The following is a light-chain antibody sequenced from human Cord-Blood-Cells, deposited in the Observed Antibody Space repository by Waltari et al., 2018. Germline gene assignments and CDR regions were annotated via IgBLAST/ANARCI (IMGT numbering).Light chain of an antibody. V-gene: IGLV1-44*01. J-gene: IGLJ3*02. CDR2: SNN. Sequence: QSVLTQPPSASGTTGQRVTISCSGSRSNIGSNTVNWYKQLPGTAPKLLIYSNNQPPSGVPDRFSGSKSCTSSSLAISGLQSEDEADYYCAAWDDSLNGPVFGGGTKLTVL. CDR3: AAWDDSLNGPV. CDR1: RSNIGSNT.